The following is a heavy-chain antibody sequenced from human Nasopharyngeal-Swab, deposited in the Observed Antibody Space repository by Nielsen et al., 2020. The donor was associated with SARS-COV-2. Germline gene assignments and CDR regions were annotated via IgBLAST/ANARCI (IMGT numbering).Heavy chain of an antibody. J-gene: IGHJ5*02. D-gene: IGHD3-10*01. V-gene: IGHV4-31*11. CDR3: AREVSGTMVRGVIIKGNWFDP. Sequence: LRLSCAVSGGSVSSGGYYWSWVRQHPGEGLEWIGYIYFTGSTYYNPSLKSRVTISVDTSKNQFSLKLSSVTAADTAVYYCAREVSGTMVRGVIIKGNWFDPWGQGTLVTVSS. CDR1: GGSVSSGGYY. CDR2: IYFTGST.